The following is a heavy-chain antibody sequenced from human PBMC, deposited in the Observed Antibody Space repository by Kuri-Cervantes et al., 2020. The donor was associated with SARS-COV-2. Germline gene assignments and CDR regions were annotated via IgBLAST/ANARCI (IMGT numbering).Heavy chain of an antibody. CDR1: GFTFSSYS. Sequence: GGSLRLSCAASGFTFSSYSMNWVRQAPGKGLEWVSYISSSSSYIYYADSVKGRFTISRDNAKNSLYLQMNSLRAEDTAVYYCARDGGIAVAAHFDYWGQGTLVTVSS. V-gene: IGHV3-21*05. CDR2: ISSSSSYI. D-gene: IGHD6-19*01. CDR3: ARDGGIAVAAHFDY. J-gene: IGHJ4*02.